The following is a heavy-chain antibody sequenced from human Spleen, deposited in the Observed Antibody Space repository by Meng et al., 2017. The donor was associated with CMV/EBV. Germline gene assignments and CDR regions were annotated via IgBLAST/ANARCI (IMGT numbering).Heavy chain of an antibody. CDR3: ARVVVVVPAVIRFDY. D-gene: IGHD2-2*01. V-gene: IGHV4-31*02. Sequence: SGGSISSGGYYWSWIRQHPGKGLEWIGYIYYSGSTYYNPSLKSRVTISADTSKNQFSLKLSSVTVADTAVYYCARVVVVVPAVIRFDYWGQGTLVTV. CDR2: IYYSGST. J-gene: IGHJ4*02. CDR1: GGSISSGGYY.